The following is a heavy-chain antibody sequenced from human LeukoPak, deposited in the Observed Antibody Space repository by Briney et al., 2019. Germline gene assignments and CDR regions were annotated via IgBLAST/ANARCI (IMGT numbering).Heavy chain of an antibody. CDR2: IKSKTDGGTT. CDR3: TTDLELLWFGEVLSSFDY. J-gene: IGHJ4*02. D-gene: IGHD3-10*01. CDR1: GFTFSNAW. V-gene: IGHV3-15*07. Sequence: GGSLRLSCAASGFTFSNAWMNWVRQAPGKGLEWVGRIKSKTDGGTTDYAAPVKGRFTISRDDSKNTLYLQMNSLKTEDTAVYYCTTDLELLWFGEVLSSFDYWGQGTLVTVSS.